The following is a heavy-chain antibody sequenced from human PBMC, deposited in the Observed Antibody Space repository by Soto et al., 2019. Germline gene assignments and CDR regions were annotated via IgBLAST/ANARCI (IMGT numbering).Heavy chain of an antibody. D-gene: IGHD2-15*01. V-gene: IGHV1-69*06. CDR2: IIPIFGTA. Sequence: QVQLVQSGAEVKKPGSSVKVSCKASGGTFSSYAISWVRQAPGQGLEWMGGIIPIFGTANYAQKFQGRVTITADNSTSTAYMELNSLRSEDTAVYYCASRSIGYCSGGSCYFSYYYGMDVWGQGTTVTVSS. CDR3: ASRSIGYCSGGSCYFSYYYGMDV. CDR1: GGTFSSYA. J-gene: IGHJ6*02.